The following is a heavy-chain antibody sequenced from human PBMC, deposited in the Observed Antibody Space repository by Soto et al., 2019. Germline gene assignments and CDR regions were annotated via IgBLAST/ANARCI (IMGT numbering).Heavy chain of an antibody. CDR2: IYYSGST. J-gene: IGHJ3*02. Sequence: QVQLQESGPGLVKPSETLSLTCTVSGGSISSYYWSWIRQPPGKGLEWIGYIYYSGSTNYNPSLKSRVTISVDTSNNQFSLKLSSVTAADTAVYYCARDYGDYAFDAFDIWGQGTMVTVSS. CDR1: GGSISSYY. D-gene: IGHD4-17*01. V-gene: IGHV4-59*01. CDR3: ARDYGDYAFDAFDI.